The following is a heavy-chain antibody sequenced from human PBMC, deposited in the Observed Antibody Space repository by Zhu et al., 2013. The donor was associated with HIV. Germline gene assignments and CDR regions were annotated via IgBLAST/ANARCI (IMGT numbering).Heavy chain of an antibody. J-gene: IGHJ6*03. V-gene: IGHV4-38-2*02. Sequence: QVQLQESGPGLVKPSETLSLTCNVSGYSISSGYYWGWIRQAPGKGLEWIGSIYHTGSTHHDPSLKSRVTILVDTSKNQLSLRLRSVTAADTAIYYCARVPIYYYYMDVWGKRDHGHRLL. CDR3: ARVPIYYYYMDV. CDR2: IYHTGST. CDR1: GYSISSGYY.